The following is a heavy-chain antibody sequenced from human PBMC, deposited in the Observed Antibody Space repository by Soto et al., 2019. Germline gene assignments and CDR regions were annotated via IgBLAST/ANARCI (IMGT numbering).Heavy chain of an antibody. CDR3: ARCIAAALYYYGMDV. Sequence: SVKVSCKASGGTFSSYAISWVRQAPGQGLEWMGGIIPIFGTANYAQKFQGRVTITADESTSTAYMELSSLRSEDTAVYYCARCIAAALYYYGMDVWGQGTTDTVSS. V-gene: IGHV1-69*13. CDR2: IIPIFGTA. J-gene: IGHJ6*02. D-gene: IGHD6-6*01. CDR1: GGTFSSYA.